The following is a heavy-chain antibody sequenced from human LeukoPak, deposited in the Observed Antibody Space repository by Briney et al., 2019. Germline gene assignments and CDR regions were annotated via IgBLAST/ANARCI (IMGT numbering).Heavy chain of an antibody. CDR1: GGSINSGGSY. V-gene: IGHV4-30-4*08. CDR2: IYYIGST. J-gene: IGHJ3*02. Sequence: PSQTLSLTCTVSGGSINSGGSYWSWIRQHPGKGLEWIGIIYYIGSTYYNPSLKSRVAISVDTSNNQFSLKLSSVTAADTAVYYCARALGYCSSTSCGGAFDIWGQGTMVTVSS. CDR3: ARALGYCSSTSCGGAFDI. D-gene: IGHD2-2*01.